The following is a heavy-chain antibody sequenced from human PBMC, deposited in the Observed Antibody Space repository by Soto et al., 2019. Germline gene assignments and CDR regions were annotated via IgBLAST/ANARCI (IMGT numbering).Heavy chain of an antibody. CDR1: GYTFTSYA. CDR3: ARVGWSSGWPYDNDYYGIDV. J-gene: IGHJ6*02. CDR2: INAGNGNT. D-gene: IGHD6-19*01. Sequence: ASVKVSCKASGYTFTSYAMHWVRQAPGQRLEWMGWINAGNGNTKYSQRFQGRVTITRDTSASTAYMELSSLRSEDTAVYYCARVGWSSGWPYDNDYYGIDVWGQGTTVTVSS. V-gene: IGHV1-3*01.